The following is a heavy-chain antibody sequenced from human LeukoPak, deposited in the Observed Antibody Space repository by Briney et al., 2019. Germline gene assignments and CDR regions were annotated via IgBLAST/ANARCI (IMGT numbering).Heavy chain of an antibody. CDR3: ATYSSLNRREFQY. V-gene: IGHV3-30*03. D-gene: IGHD3-22*01. J-gene: IGHJ1*01. CDR1: GFTFSSYG. Sequence: GGSLRLSCAASGFTFSSYGMHWVRQAPGKGLQWVALISHDGSNKYYADSVRGRFTISRDNSKNTLYLQMNSLRAEDTAVYYCATYSSLNRREFQYWGQGTLLTVSS. CDR2: ISHDGSNK.